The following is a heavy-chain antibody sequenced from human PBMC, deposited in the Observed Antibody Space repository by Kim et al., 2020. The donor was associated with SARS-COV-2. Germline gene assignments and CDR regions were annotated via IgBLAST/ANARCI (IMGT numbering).Heavy chain of an antibody. CDR1: GFTFSIYS. D-gene: IGHD4-17*01. CDR2: VSTDSNFI. J-gene: IGHJ4*02. CDR3: ARWGYGGNSVDL. Sequence: GGSLRLSCAASGFTFSIYSMNWVRQAPGKGLEWVSSVSTDSNFIYYADSVKGRFTISRDNAKNSLALLLSSLRAEDTAVYYCARWGYGGNSVDLWGQGTLVTVSS. V-gene: IGHV3-21*01.